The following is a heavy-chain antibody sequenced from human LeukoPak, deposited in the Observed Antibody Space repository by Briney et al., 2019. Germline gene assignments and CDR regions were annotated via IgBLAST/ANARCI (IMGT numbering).Heavy chain of an antibody. D-gene: IGHD4-11*01. V-gene: IGHV3-66*04. CDR1: GFTVSSNY. CDR3: ARLRNYVGWFDP. J-gene: IGHJ5*02. Sequence: PGGSLRLSCAASGFTVSSNYMSWVRQAPGKGLEWVSVIYSGGSTYYADSVKGRFTISRDNSKNALYLQMNSLRAEDTAVYYCARLRNYVGWFDPWGQGTLVTVSS. CDR2: IYSGGST.